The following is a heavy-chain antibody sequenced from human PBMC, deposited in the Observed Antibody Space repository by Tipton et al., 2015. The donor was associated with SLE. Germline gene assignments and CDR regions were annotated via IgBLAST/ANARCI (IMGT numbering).Heavy chain of an antibody. CDR2: IYHSGST. D-gene: IGHD2-8*01. CDR3: ARAQYGAEYFQH. V-gene: IGHV4-38-2*02. J-gene: IGHJ1*01. Sequence: TLSLTCTVSGYSISSGYYWGWIRQPPGKGLEWIGSIYHSGSTYYNPSLKSRVTISVDTSKNQFSLKLSSVTAADTAVYYCARAQYGAEYFQHWGQGTLVTVSS. CDR1: GYSISSGYY.